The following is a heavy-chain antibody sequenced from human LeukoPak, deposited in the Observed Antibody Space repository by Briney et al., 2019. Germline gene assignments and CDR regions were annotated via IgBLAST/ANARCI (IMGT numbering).Heavy chain of an antibody. Sequence: GGSLRLSRAASGFTFSSYAMSWVRQAPGKGLEWVSVISGSGGSTYYADSVKGRFTISRDNSKSTLCLQMNSLRAEDTAVYYCAKQLGYCSDGSCYFPYWGQGTLVTVSS. J-gene: IGHJ4*02. V-gene: IGHV3-23*01. D-gene: IGHD2-15*01. CDR3: AKQLGYCSDGSCYFPY. CDR2: ISGSGGST. CDR1: GFTFSSYA.